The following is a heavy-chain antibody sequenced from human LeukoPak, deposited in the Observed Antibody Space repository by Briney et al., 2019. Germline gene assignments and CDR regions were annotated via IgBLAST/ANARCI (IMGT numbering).Heavy chain of an antibody. Sequence: SGGSLRLSCAASGFTFRNYVIHWVRQAPGKGLEWVAVTSSDLNVKLYADSVKGRFTISRDNSRSTLYLQMNSLRPEDTAIYYCARDGVRGNYDHIHFDYWGQGTLVTVSS. V-gene: IGHV3-30-3*01. J-gene: IGHJ4*02. CDR1: GFTFRNYV. D-gene: IGHD3-22*01. CDR2: TSSDLNVK. CDR3: ARDGVRGNYDHIHFDY.